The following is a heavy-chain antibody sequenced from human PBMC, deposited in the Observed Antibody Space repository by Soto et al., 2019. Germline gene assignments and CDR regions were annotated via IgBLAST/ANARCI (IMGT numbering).Heavy chain of an antibody. J-gene: IGHJ6*03. D-gene: IGHD6-13*01. V-gene: IGHV1-8*01. CDR2: MNPKSGNT. Sequence: QVQLVQSGAEVKLPGASVEVSCKASGYIFTSYDLHWVRQATGQGLEWVGWMNPKSGNTGYAQKFEGRVTMTRNTSTSTADMELSSMRSEDTAVYYCATAPEYSSTWYFYDYYMDVWGNGTTVAVS. CDR3: ATAPEYSSTWYFYDYYMDV. CDR1: GYIFTSYD.